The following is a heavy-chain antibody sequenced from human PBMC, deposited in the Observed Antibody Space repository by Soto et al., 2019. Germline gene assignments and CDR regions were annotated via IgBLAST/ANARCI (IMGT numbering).Heavy chain of an antibody. J-gene: IGHJ6*02. CDR2: ISSSSSYT. CDR3: ARADGYSSGWYGSYYYYGMDV. Sequence: GGSLRLSCAASGFTFSDYYMSWIRQAPGKGLEWVSYISSSSSYTNYADSVKGRFTISRDNAKNSLYLQMNSLRAEDTAVYYCARADGYSSGWYGSYYYYGMDVWGQGTTVTVSS. D-gene: IGHD6-19*01. CDR1: GFTFSDYY. V-gene: IGHV3-11*06.